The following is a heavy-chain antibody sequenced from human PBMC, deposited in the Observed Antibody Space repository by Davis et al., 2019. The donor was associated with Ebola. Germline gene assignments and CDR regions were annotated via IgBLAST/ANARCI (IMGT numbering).Heavy chain of an antibody. Sequence: GESLKISCAASGFTFSDYYMSWIRQAPGKGLEWVSYITSSGSTIYYADSVKGRFTISRDNSKNTLYLQMNSLRAEDTAVYYCARELEGISTWGQGTLVTVSS. V-gene: IGHV3-11*04. D-gene: IGHD2-15*01. J-gene: IGHJ4*02. CDR2: ITSSGSTI. CDR1: GFTFSDYY. CDR3: ARELEGIST.